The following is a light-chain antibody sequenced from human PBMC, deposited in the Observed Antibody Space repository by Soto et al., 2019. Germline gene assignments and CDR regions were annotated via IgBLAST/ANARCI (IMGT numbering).Light chain of an antibody. CDR3: QHYSSSPLSWT. CDR1: QSINIKY. V-gene: IGKV3-20*01. CDR2: GAS. J-gene: IGKJ1*01. Sequence: IVLTQSPGTLSLSPADRATLSCRASQSINIKYLAWYPQKPGQAPRLLIYGASSRATGIPDRYSGSGSGTDFTLTISRLETEDFAVYFCQHYSSSPLSWTFGQGTKVELK.